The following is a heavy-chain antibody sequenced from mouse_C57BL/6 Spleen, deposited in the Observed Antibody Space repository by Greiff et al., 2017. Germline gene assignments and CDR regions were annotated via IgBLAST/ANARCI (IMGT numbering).Heavy chain of an antibody. D-gene: IGHD2-1*01. CDR3: AREGGIYGKYFYAMDC. V-gene: IGHV1-82*01. Sequence: VQLQQSGPELVKPGASVKISCKASGYAFSSSWMNWVKQRPGKGLEWIGRIYPGDGDTNYNGKFKGKGTLTADKSSSTAYMQLSSLTSEDSAVYVCAREGGIYGKYFYAMDCWGQGTSVTVSS. CDR2: IYPGDGDT. J-gene: IGHJ4*01. CDR1: GYAFSSSW.